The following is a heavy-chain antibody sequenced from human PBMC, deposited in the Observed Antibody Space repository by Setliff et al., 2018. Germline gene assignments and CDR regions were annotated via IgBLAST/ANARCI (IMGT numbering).Heavy chain of an antibody. CDR3: ARDTRDKYDTSGYYLSFDS. Sequence: SVKVSCKASGGTSRTDGFNWVRQAPGQGLEWMGRIIPVFGTAKYVQKFQGRVTISADESARTAYMELSSLRFEDTAVYYCARDTRDKYDTSGYYLSFDSWGQGALVTVSS. CDR2: IIPVFGTA. CDR1: GGTSRTDG. J-gene: IGHJ4*02. V-gene: IGHV1-69*13. D-gene: IGHD3-22*01.